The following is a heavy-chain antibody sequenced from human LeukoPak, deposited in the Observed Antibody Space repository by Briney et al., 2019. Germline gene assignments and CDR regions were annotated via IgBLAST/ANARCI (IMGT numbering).Heavy chain of an antibody. D-gene: IGHD6-19*01. CDR3: AKTVVAGTSVYFDY. CDR2: ISYDGSNK. CDR1: GFTFSSYS. J-gene: IGHJ4*02. V-gene: IGHV3-30*18. Sequence: PGGSLRLSCAASGFTFSSYSMNWVRQAPGKGLEWVAVISYDGSNKYYADSVKGRFTISRDNSKNTLYLQMNSLRAEDTAVYYCAKTVVAGTSVYFDYWGQGTLVTVSS.